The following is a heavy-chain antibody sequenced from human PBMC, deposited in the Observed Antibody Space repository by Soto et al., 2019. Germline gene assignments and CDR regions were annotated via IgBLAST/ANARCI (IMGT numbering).Heavy chain of an antibody. V-gene: IGHV3-7*01. D-gene: IGHD3-16*01. Sequence: GGSLRLSCAVSGFNVMSYWMSWVRQAPGKGLEWVASIKEDGSEIYYLHSVRGRFSMSRASAAEGPHWTMNYLSADDPGVYFCARDIGFDYVNWGQGTLVTIAS. CDR3: ARDIGFDYVN. J-gene: IGHJ4*02. CDR2: IKEDGSEI. CDR1: GFNVMSYW.